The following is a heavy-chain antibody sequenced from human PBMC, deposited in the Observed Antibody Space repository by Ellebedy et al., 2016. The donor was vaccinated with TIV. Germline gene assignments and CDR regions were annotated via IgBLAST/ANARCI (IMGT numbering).Heavy chain of an antibody. J-gene: IGHJ6*03. CDR3: ARGRLQQLVPYYYYYMDV. V-gene: IGHV1-69*13. CDR1: RGTFSSYA. D-gene: IGHD6-13*01. Sequence: SVKVSXKASRGTFSSYAISWVRQAPGQGLEWMGGIIPIFGTANYAQKFQGRVTITADESTSTAYMELSSLRSEDTAVYYCARGRLQQLVPYYYYYMDVWGKGTTVTVSS. CDR2: IIPIFGTA.